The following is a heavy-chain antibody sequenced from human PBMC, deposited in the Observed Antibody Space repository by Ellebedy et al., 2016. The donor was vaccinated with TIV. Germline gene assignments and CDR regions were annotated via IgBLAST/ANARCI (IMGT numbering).Heavy chain of an antibody. CDR2: INHSGST. CDR1: GGSFSGYY. J-gene: IGHJ4*02. D-gene: IGHD1-26*01. V-gene: IGHV4-34*01. CDR3: AKDLISALGSYAFDY. Sequence: MPSETLSLTCAVYGGSFSGYYWSWIRQPPGKGLEWIGEINHSGSTNYNPSLKSRVTVSVDTSKNQFSLKLSSVTAADTAVYYCAKDLISALGSYAFDYWGQGTLVTVSS.